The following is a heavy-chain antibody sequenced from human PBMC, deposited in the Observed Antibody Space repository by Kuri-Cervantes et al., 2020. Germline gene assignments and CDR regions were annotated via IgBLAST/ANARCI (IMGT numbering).Heavy chain of an antibody. CDR3: ARLSRGLDI. CDR1: GFTFGDYA. CDR2: IWYDGSNK. Sequence: GGSLRLSCAASGFTFGDYAMHWVRQAPGKGLEWVAVIWYDGSNKYYADSVKGRFTISRDNSKNTLYLQMNSLRDEDTAVYYCARLSRGLDIWGQGTMVTVSS. J-gene: IGHJ3*02. V-gene: IGHV3-33*08.